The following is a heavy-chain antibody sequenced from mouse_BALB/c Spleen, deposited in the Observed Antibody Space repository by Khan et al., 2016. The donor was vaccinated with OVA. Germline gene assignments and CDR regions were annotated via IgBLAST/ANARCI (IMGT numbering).Heavy chain of an antibody. Sequence: QVQLKESGPGLVAPSQSLSITCTVSGFSLSRYNIHWVRQPPGNGLEWLGMIWGGGGTDYNSTLKSRLSISKDNSKSQVFLKMNSLQTDDTAMYYCARTYYRYDGYYAMDYWGEGTSDTVSS. CDR3: ARTYYRYDGYYAMDY. J-gene: IGHJ4*01. D-gene: IGHD2-14*01. CDR2: IWGGGGT. V-gene: IGHV2-6-4*01. CDR1: GFSLSRYN.